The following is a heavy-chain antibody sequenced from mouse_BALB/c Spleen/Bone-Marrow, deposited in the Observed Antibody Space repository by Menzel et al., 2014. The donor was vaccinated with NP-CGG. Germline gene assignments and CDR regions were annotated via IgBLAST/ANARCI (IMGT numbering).Heavy chain of an antibody. CDR1: GFTFSNYW. CDR3: TRPYYDYRYFDV. V-gene: IGHV6-6*02. D-gene: IGHD2-4*01. J-gene: IGHJ1*01. Sequence: DVHLVESGGGLVQPGGSMKLSCVASGFTFSNYWMNWVRQSPEKGLEWVAEIRLKSNNYATHYAESVKGRFTISRDDSKSSVYLQMNNLRAEDTGIYYCTRPYYDYRYFDVWGAGTTVTVSS. CDR2: IRLKSNNYAT.